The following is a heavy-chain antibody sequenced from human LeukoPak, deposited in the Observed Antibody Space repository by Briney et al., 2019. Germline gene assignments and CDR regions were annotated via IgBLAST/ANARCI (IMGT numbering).Heavy chain of an antibody. CDR1: GFTFSSYW. CDR2: INSDGTIT. CDR3: GSPRTFSGRNVLDM. D-gene: IGHD3-10*02. V-gene: IGHV3-74*01. Sequence: GGSLRLSCAASGFTFSSYWMHWVRQAPGKGLMWVSRINSDGTITTYADSVKGRFTISRDNAKNTLYLQMNSLRVEDTAVYYCGSPRTFSGRNVLDMWGQGTMVTVSS. J-gene: IGHJ3*02.